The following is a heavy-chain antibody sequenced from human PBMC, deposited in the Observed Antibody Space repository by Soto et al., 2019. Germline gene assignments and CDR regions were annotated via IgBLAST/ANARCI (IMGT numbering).Heavy chain of an antibody. V-gene: IGHV4-30-4*01. J-gene: IGHJ4*02. CDR2: IYYSGST. CDR1: GGSISSGDYY. D-gene: IGHD3-3*01. CDR3: ARVGTYYDFWGGYYFDY. Sequence: SETLSLTCTVSGGSISSGDYYWSWIRQPPGKGLELIGYIYYSGSTYYNPSLKSRVTISVDTSKNQFSLKLSSVTAADTAVYYCARVGTYYDFWGGYYFDYWGQGTLVTV.